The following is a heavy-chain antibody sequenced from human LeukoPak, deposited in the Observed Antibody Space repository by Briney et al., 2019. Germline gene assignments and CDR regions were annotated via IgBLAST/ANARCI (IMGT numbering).Heavy chain of an antibody. J-gene: IGHJ4*02. D-gene: IGHD1-26*01. V-gene: IGHV3-30*02. CDR2: IRYDGSSK. CDR1: GFTFSSYG. Sequence: PGGSLRLSCAASGFTFSSYGMHWVRQAPGKGLEWVAFIRYDGSSKYYADSVKGRFTISRDNSKNTLYLQMNSLRAEDTAVYYCAKDSLRSRGSYLFDYWGQGTLVTVSS. CDR3: AKDSLRSRGSYLFDY.